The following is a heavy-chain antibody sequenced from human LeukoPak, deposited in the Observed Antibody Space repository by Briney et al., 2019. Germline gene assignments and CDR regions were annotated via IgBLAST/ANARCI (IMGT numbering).Heavy chain of an antibody. Sequence: SETLSLTCAVYGGSFSGYYWSWIRQPPGKGLEWIGEINHSGSTNYNPSLKSRVTISVDTSKNQFSLKLSSVTAADTAVYYCARWGLNIVVVVAATRPPYYYYGMGVWGQGTTVTVSS. J-gene: IGHJ6*02. D-gene: IGHD2-15*01. CDR2: INHSGST. CDR1: GGSFSGYY. CDR3: ARWGLNIVVVVAATRPPYYYYGMGV. V-gene: IGHV4-34*01.